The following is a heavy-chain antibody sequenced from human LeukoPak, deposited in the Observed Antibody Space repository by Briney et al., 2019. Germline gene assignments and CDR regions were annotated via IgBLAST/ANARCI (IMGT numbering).Heavy chain of an antibody. J-gene: IGHJ4*02. V-gene: IGHV4-59*01. CDR3: ARGHRYYGSGSQSPFDY. Sequence: SETLSLTCTVSGGSISSYYRSWIRQPPGKGLEWIGYIYYSGSTNYNPSLKSRVTISVDTSKNQFSLKLSSVTAADTAVYYCARGHRYYGSGSQSPFDYWGQGTLVTVSS. CDR1: GGSISSYY. D-gene: IGHD3-10*01. CDR2: IYYSGST.